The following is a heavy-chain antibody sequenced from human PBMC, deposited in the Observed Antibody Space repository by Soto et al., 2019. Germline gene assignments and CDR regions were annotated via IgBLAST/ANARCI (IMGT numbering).Heavy chain of an antibody. CDR1: GAYISVHSYY. D-gene: IGHD1-20*01. J-gene: IGHJ5*02. CDR2: SYYSGTT. V-gene: IGHV4-39*01. Sequence: SETLSLTCTVSGAYISVHSYYWTWIRQPPGKGLEWIGSSYYSGTTYFNPSLKSRATISVDTSKNQFSLRLTSVTAADTAIYYCTRRYNWNGNYFDPWGPGALVTVPS. CDR3: TRRYNWNGNYFDP.